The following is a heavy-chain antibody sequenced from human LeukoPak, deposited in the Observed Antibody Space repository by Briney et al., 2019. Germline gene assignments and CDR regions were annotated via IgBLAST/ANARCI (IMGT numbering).Heavy chain of an antibody. D-gene: IGHD3-10*01. Sequence: SVSVSCKASGYTFTGYYMHWVRPPPGQGLEWMGWINPNSGGTNYAQKFQGRVTMTRDTSISTAYMELSRLRSDDTAVYYCARVREDSSSSWSVFAEYFQHWGQGTLVTVSS. CDR3: ARVREDSSSSWSVFAEYFQH. V-gene: IGHV1-2*02. J-gene: IGHJ1*01. CDR1: GYTFTGYY. CDR2: INPNSGGT.